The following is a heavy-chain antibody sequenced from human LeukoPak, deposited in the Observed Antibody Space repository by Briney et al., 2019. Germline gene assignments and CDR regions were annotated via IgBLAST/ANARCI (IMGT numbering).Heavy chain of an antibody. Sequence: PGGSLRLSCAVSGFTVTSNYMSWVRQAPGKGLEWVSVVYPGGFTYHADSVKGRFTISRDTSKNTVYLQMNSLRAEDTAVYYCAIGGVIWRMDVWGQGTTVTVS. D-gene: IGHD2/OR15-2a*01. CDR2: VYPGGFT. V-gene: IGHV3-66*01. CDR1: GFTVTSNY. J-gene: IGHJ6*02. CDR3: AIGGVIWRMDV.